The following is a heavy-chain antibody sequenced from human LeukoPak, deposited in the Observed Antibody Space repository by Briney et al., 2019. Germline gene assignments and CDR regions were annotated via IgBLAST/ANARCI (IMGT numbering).Heavy chain of an antibody. J-gene: IGHJ4*02. CDR1: GYTFSSYY. V-gene: IGHV1-46*01. CDR2: INPSGGST. CDR3: AGGGTAMARE. D-gene: IGHD5-18*01. Sequence: ASVKVSCKASGYTFSSYYMHWVRQAPGQGLEWMGIINPSGGSTSYAQKFQGRVTTTRDTSTSTVYMELSSLRSEDTAVYYCAGGGTAMAREWGQGTLVTVSS.